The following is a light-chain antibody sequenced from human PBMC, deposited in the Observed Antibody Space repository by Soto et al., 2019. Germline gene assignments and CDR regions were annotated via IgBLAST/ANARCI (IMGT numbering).Light chain of an antibody. CDR3: QQYYSTPWT. CDR1: QRVLYSSNNKNY. CDR2: WAS. V-gene: IGKV4-1*01. J-gene: IGKJ1*01. Sequence: DIVMTQSPDSLAVSLGEKATINCKSSQRVLYSSNNKNYLAWYQQKPGQPPKLLIYWASTRESGVPDRVSGSGSGTDFTLTISSLQAEDVAVYYCQQYYSTPWTFGQGTKVELK.